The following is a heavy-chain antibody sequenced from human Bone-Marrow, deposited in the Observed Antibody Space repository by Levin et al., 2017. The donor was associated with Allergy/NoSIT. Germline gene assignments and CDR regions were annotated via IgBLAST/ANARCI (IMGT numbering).Heavy chain of an antibody. CDR2: ISSSSSYI. CDR1: GFTFSSYS. V-gene: IGHV3-21*01. D-gene: IGHD6-19*01. Sequence: LSLTCAASGFTFSSYSMNWVRQAPGKGLEWVSSISSSSSYIYYADSVKGRFTISRDNAKNSLYLQMNSLRAEDTAVYYCARDSGYSSGWYGWLEYNWFDPWGQGTLVTVSS. CDR3: ARDSGYSSGWYGWLEYNWFDP. J-gene: IGHJ5*02.